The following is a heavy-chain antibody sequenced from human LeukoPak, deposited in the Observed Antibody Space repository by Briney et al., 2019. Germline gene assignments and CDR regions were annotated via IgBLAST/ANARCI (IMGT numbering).Heavy chain of an antibody. J-gene: IGHJ4*02. CDR1: GYTFTGYY. CDR3: ARAFRRDGYPYYFDY. V-gene: IGHV1-2*02. D-gene: IGHD5-24*01. Sequence: ASVKVSCKASGYTFTGYYMHWVRQAPGQGLEWMGWINPNSGGTNYAQKFQGRVTMTRDTSISTAYMELSRLRSDDTAVYYCARAFRRDGYPYYFDYWGQGTLVTVSS. CDR2: INPNSGGT.